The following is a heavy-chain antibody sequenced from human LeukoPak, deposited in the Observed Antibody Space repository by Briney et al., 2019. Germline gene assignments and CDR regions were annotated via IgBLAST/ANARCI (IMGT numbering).Heavy chain of an antibody. J-gene: IGHJ4*02. CDR3: ARGGSGPYYFDY. CDR2: IYSGGST. CDR1: GFTFSSYS. Sequence: GGSLRLSCAASGFTFSSYSMNWVRQAPGKGLEWVSVIYSGGSTYYADSVKGRFTISRDNSKNTLYLQMNSLRAEDTAVYYCARGGSGPYYFDYWGQGTLVTVSS. V-gene: IGHV3-53*01. D-gene: IGHD3-10*01.